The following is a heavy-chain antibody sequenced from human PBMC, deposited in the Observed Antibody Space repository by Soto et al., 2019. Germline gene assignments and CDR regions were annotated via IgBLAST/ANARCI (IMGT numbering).Heavy chain of an antibody. D-gene: IGHD3-16*01. J-gene: IGHJ3*02. CDR2: KYHSGSP. V-gene: IGHV4-30-4*01. Sequence: QVQLRESGPGLVRPSQTLSLTCTVTGGSITSGDYYWSWIRQSPGKGLEWIVYKYHSGSPYYNPSLRSRVTIAVDTSREQFSLSLTSVTAADTAVDYCARTGGEVAFNIWGQGTMVTVSS. CDR1: GGSITSGDYY. CDR3: ARTGGEVAFNI.